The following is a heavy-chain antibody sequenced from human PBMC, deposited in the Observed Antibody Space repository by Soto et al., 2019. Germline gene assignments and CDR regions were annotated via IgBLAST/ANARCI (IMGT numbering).Heavy chain of an antibody. Sequence: QVQLQESGPGLVKASQTLSLTCSVSGGSISSGNYYWSWIRQPPGKGLEWIGYIHYRAGTYQSPSLKSRVTFSLDTSKNQFSLKLTSVTAADTAVYYCARGGHGYRSFDYWGQGTLVTVSS. CDR2: IHYRAGT. CDR3: ARGGHGYRSFDY. V-gene: IGHV4-30-4*01. D-gene: IGHD5-12*01. CDR1: GGSISSGNYY. J-gene: IGHJ4*02.